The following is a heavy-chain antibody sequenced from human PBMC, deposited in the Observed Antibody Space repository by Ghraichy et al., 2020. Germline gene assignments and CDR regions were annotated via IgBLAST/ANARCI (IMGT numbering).Heavy chain of an antibody. V-gene: IGHV3-21*01. CDR2: ISSSSSYI. CDR1: GFTFSSYS. D-gene: IGHD3-10*01. Sequence: GGSLRLSCAASGFTFSSYSMNWVRQAPGKGLEWVSSISSSSSYIYYADSVKGRFTISRDNAKNSLYLQMNSLRAEDTAVYYCARDFDYGSGSYRVDAYYYGMDVWGQGTTVTVSS. CDR3: ARDFDYGSGSYRVDAYYYGMDV. J-gene: IGHJ6*02.